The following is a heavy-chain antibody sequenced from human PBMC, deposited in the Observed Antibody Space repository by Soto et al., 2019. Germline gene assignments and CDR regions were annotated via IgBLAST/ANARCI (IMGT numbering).Heavy chain of an antibody. CDR3: ARGSPYGNTIFDYGTDG. CDR1: EFIFSTHG. CDR2: ISSSSSYI. V-gene: IGHV3-21*01. D-gene: IGHD3-3*01. Sequence: LSCVASEFIFSTHGMNWVRQAPGKGLDWVSYISSSSSYIFYADSVKGRFTISRDNAKNSLYLQMNSLRAEDTAVYYCARGSPYGNTIFDYGTDGWGQGTTVTVSS. J-gene: IGHJ6*02.